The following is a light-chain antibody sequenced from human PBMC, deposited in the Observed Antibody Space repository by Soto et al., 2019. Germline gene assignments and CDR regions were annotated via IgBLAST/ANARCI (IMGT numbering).Light chain of an antibody. CDR1: QSISSN. J-gene: IGKJ3*01. CDR2: GAS. V-gene: IGKV3-15*01. CDR3: QQYNNWSFT. Sequence: EIVLTQSPAPLSVSPGERATLSCRASQSISSNLAWYQQKPGQAPRLLIYGASTRATGIPATFSGSGSGTEFTLTISSLQSEDFAVYYCQQYNNWSFTFGPGTKVDIK.